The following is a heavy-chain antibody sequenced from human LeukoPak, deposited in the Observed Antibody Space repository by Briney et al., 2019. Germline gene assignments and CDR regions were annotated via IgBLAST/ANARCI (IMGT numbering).Heavy chain of an antibody. J-gene: IGHJ4*02. D-gene: IGHD3-10*01. Sequence: ASVKVCCKASGYTFTSSFLHWVRKAPGKGLEWMGIINPSGGSTSYAQKFQGRVTMTRDTSTSTVYMELSSLRSEDTAVYYCARSGDPGTFDYWGQGTLVTVSS. CDR2: INPSGGST. CDR1: GYTFTSSF. V-gene: IGHV1-46*01. CDR3: ARSGDPGTFDY.